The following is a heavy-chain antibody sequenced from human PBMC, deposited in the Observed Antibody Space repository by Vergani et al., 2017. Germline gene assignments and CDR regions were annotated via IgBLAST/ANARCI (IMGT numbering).Heavy chain of an antibody. J-gene: IGHJ3*02. CDR2: IYYSGST. CDR1: GGPISSYY. Sequence: QVQLQESGPGLVKPSETLSLTCTVSGGPISSYYWSWIRQPPGKGLEWIGYIYYSGSTNYNPSLKSRVTISVDTSKNQFSLKLSSVTAADTAVYYCARRGRALLWFGDHAGAFDIWGQGTMVTVSS. V-gene: IGHV4-59*01. CDR3: ARRGRALLWFGDHAGAFDI. D-gene: IGHD3-10*01.